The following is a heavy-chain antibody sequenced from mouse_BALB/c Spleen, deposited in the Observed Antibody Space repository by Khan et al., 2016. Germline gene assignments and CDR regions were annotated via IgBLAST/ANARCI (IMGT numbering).Heavy chain of an antibody. CDR2: ISYDGSN. Sequence: EVQLQESGPGLVKPSQSLSLTCSVTGYSITSGYYWNWIRQFPGNKLEWMGYISYDGSNNFNPSLKNRISITRDTSKNQFFLKLNSVTTEDAATYACATSIYFKYAWCAYWGQGTLVTVSA. V-gene: IGHV3-6*02. CDR1: GYSITSGYY. J-gene: IGHJ3*01. D-gene: IGHD2-1*01. CDR3: ATSIYFKYAWCAY.